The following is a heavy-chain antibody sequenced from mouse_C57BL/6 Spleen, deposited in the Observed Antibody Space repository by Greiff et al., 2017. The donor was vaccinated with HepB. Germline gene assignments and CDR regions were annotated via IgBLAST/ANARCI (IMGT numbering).Heavy chain of an antibody. V-gene: IGHV1-59*01. J-gene: IGHJ3*01. CDR3: ARDNFSGKEDAWFAY. D-gene: IGHD1-3*01. CDR2: IDPSDSYT. CDR1: GYTFTSYW. Sequence: QVQLQQPGAELVRPGTSVKLSCKASGYTFTSYWMHWVKQRPGQGLEWIGVIDPSDSYTNYNQKFKGKATLTVDTSSSTAYMQLSSLSSEDSAVYYWARDNFSGKEDAWFAYWGQGTLVTVSA.